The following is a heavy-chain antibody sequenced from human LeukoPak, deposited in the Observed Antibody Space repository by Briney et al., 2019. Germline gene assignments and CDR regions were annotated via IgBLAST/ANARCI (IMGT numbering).Heavy chain of an antibody. V-gene: IGHV4-4*02. D-gene: IGHD6-6*01. Sequence: PSETLSLTCAVSGGSISSNNWWGWVRQPPGKGLEWIGEIYHSGSPNYNPSLKSRVTISVDKSRNHFSLNLSSVTAADTAVYYCAKWKYSNSGIDDYWGQGTLVTVSS. CDR1: GGSISSNNW. CDR3: AKWKYSNSGIDDY. J-gene: IGHJ4*02. CDR2: IYHSGSP.